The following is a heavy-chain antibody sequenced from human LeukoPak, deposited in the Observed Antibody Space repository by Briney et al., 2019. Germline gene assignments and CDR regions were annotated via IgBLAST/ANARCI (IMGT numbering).Heavy chain of an antibody. D-gene: IGHD3-10*01. V-gene: IGHV1-69*13. CDR2: IIPIFGTA. CDR1: GGTFSSYA. CDR3: ARGDYGSGSYYVEYYYYGMDV. J-gene: IGHJ6*02. Sequence: SVKVSCKASGGTFSSYAISWVRQVPGQGLEWMGGIIPIFGTANYAQKFQGRVTITADESTSTAYMELSSLRSEDTAVYYCARGDYGSGSYYVEYYYYGMDVWGQGTTVTVSS.